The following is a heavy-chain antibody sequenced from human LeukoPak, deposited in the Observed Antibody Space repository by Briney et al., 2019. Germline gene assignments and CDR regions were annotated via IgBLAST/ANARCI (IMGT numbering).Heavy chain of an antibody. CDR1: GFTFSSYA. V-gene: IGHV3-21*01. Sequence: GGSLRLSCAASGFTFSSYAMSWVRQAPGKGPEWVSSISSSSSYIYYADSVKGRFTISRDNAKNSLYLQMNSLRAEDTAVYYCARARQLWLRYYYYGMDVWGQGTTVTVSS. CDR2: ISSSSSYI. D-gene: IGHD5-18*01. CDR3: ARARQLWLRYYYYGMDV. J-gene: IGHJ6*02.